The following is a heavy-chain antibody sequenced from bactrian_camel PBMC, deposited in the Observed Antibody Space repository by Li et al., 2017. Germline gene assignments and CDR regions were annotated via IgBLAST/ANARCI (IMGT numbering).Heavy chain of an antibody. CDR3: AADLERGWSKPLATRASYKY. D-gene: IGHD6*01. V-gene: IGHV3S1*01. J-gene: IGHJ4*01. CDR2: IHGSEETT. Sequence: HVQLVESGGGSVTAGGSLTLSCVASGYTYSGVCLAWFRQPAGKERERVAIIHGSEETTWYSESAEGRFTISRDNARNTLYLQMNNLTPEDSGVYYCAADLERGWSKPLATRASYKYWGQGTQVTVSP. CDR1: GYTYSGVC.